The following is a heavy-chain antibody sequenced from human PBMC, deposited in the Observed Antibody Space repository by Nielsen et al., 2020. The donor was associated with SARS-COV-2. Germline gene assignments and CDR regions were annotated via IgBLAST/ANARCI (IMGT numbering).Heavy chain of an antibody. CDR3: ARVVGRYYDSSGYLDY. CDR2: ISSSGSTI. J-gene: IGHJ4*02. Sequence: GGSLRLYCAASGFTFSSYEMNWVRQAPGKGLEWVSYISSSGSTIYYADSVKGRFTISRDNAKNSLYLQMNSLRAEDTAVYYCARVVGRYYDSSGYLDYWGQGTLVTVSS. D-gene: IGHD3-22*01. V-gene: IGHV3-48*03. CDR1: GFTFSSYE.